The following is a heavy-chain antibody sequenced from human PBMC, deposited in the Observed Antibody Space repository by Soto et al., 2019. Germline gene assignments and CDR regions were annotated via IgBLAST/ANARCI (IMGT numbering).Heavy chain of an antibody. CDR1: GFTFSSYW. J-gene: IGHJ6*02. V-gene: IGHV3-7*01. CDR2: IKDDGSEK. CDR3: ARRVYAMDV. Sequence: GGSLRLSCAVSGFTFSSYWMSWVRQAPGKGLEWVANIKDDGSEKYYVDSVKGRFTISRDNAKNSLYLEMNSLRDEDTAVYYCARRVYAMDVWGQGTTVTVSS.